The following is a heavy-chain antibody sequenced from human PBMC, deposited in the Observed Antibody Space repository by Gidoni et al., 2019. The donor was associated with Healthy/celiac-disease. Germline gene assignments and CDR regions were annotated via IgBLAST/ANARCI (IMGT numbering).Heavy chain of an antibody. J-gene: IGHJ4*02. V-gene: IGHV3-49*05. D-gene: IGHD2-2*01. Sequence: EVQLVESGGGLVKPGRSLRLSCTASGFTFGDYAMSWFRQAPGKGLEWVGFIRSKAYGGTTEYAASVKGRFTISRDDSKSIAYLQMNSLKTEDTAVYYCTRDSYCSSTSCYEYWGQGTLVTVSS. CDR1: GFTFGDYA. CDR3: TRDSYCSSTSCYEY. CDR2: IRSKAYGGTT.